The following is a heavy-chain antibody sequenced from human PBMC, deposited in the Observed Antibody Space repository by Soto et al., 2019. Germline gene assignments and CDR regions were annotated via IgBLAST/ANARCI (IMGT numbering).Heavy chain of an antibody. J-gene: IGHJ3*01. V-gene: IGHV4-39*01. CDR2: IYYSGST. CDR1: GGTIRSSSYY. D-gene: IGHD1-1*01. CDR3: SILLGTKLRGKCFEPGGDGPVVVVTDA. Sequence: PSEKLCHTCTFSGGTIRSSSYYGGWIRQPKRKGLEWIGSIYYSGSTYYNPSLKSRVTISVDTSKNQFSLKLSSVTAADTAVYYCSILLGTKLRGKCFEPGGDGPVVVVTDA.